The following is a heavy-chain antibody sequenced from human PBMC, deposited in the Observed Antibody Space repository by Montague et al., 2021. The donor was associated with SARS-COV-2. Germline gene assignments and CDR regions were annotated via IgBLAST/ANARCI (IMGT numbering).Heavy chain of an antibody. V-gene: IGHV4-34*01. J-gene: IGHJ4*02. Sequence: SETLSLTCAVYGGSFSGYYCSWIRQPPGKGLEWIGEINHSGRTNXNPSRRSRVTISVDTSKNQFSLKLSSVTAADTAVYYCARGSRQWLVRPPHYYYFDYWGQGTLVTVSS. CDR3: ARGSRQWLVRPPHYYYFDY. CDR1: GGSFSGYY. CDR2: INHSGRT. D-gene: IGHD6-19*01.